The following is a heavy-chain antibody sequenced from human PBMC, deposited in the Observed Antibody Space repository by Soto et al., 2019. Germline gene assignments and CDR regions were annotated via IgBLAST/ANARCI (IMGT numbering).Heavy chain of an antibody. Sequence: GGPLRLSCTASGFTFGDYAMSWFRQAPGKGLEWVGFIRSKAYGGTTEYAASVKGRFTISRDDSKSIAYLQMNSLKTEDTAVYYCTRVSDMYYYDSRYYFDYWGQGTLVTVSS. CDR2: IRSKAYGGTT. D-gene: IGHD3-22*01. V-gene: IGHV3-49*03. CDR3: TRVSDMYYYDSRYYFDY. CDR1: GFTFGDYA. J-gene: IGHJ4*02.